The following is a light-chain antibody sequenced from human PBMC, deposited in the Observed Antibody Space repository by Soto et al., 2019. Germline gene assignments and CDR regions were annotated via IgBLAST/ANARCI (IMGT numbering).Light chain of an antibody. CDR2: EDS. CDR1: SSDVGSYNF. CDR3: CSYAGSSTWV. J-gene: IGLJ3*02. Sequence: QSALTQPASVSGSRGQSITISCTGTSSDVGSYNFVSWYQQHPDKAPKLMIYEDSQRPSGVSNRFSGSKSGNTASLTISGLQAEDEADYYCCSYAGSSTWVFGGGTKLTVL. V-gene: IGLV2-23*01.